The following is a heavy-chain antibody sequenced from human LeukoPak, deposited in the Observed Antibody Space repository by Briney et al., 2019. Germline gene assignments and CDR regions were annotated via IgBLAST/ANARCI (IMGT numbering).Heavy chain of an antibody. J-gene: IGHJ4*02. CDR1: GFTFSSYW. CDR2: INGAGSST. D-gene: IGHD5-12*01. V-gene: IGHV3-74*01. CDR3: AVVGSSGYYSY. Sequence: GGSLRLSCAATGFTFSSYWMHWVRQTPGKGLVWVSRINGAGSSTTYADSVKGRFTLSRDNAKNTLYLQMNSLRAEDTAVYYCAVVGSSGYYSYWGQGTLVTVSS.